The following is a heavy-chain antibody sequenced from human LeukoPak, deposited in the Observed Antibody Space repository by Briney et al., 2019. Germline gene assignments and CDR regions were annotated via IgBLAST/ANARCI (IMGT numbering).Heavy chain of an antibody. J-gene: IGHJ6*01. CDR3: AIDPSRPDFDMDV. CDR2: IIPICGIA. Sequence: ASVTVSCTASGCTFSSYAISWVRQPPGQGHEWMGRIIPICGIASYSQKVQGRGTITVDKSTSADYMELSSLRSEDTAVYCCAIDPSRPDFDMDVWGQGTTVTVSS. CDR1: GCTFSSYA. D-gene: IGHD2-2*01. V-gene: IGHV1-69*04.